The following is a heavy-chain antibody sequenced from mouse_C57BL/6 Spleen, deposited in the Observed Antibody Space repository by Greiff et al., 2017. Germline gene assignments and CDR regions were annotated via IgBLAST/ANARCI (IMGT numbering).Heavy chain of an antibody. V-gene: IGHV5-4*01. CDR1: GFTFSSYA. D-gene: IGHD2-4*01. CDR3: ARKDYDYDEGFFDY. Sequence: EVQLVESGGGLVKPGGSLKLSCAASGFTFSSYAMSLVRQTPETRLEWVATISDGGSYTYYPDNVKGRFTISRDNAKNNLYLQMSHLKSEDTAMYYCARKDYDYDEGFFDYWGQGTTLTVSS. J-gene: IGHJ2*01. CDR2: ISDGGSYT.